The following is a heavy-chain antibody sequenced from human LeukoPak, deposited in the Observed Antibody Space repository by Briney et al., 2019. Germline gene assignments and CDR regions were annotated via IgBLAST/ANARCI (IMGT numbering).Heavy chain of an antibody. V-gene: IGHV1-2*02. Sequence: ASVKVSCKASGYTFTGYYMHWVRQAPGQGLEWMGWINPNSGGTNYAQKFQGRVTMTRDTSISTAYMELSRLRSDDTAVYYCARDTFEGTYYYDSSGYYYLGYWGQGTLVTVSS. CDR1: GYTFTGYY. J-gene: IGHJ4*02. D-gene: IGHD3-22*01. CDR3: ARDTFEGTYYYDSSGYYYLGY. CDR2: INPNSGGT.